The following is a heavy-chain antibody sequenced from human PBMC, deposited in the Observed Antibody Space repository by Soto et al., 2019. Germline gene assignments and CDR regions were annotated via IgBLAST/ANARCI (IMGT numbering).Heavy chain of an antibody. V-gene: IGHV3-9*01. J-gene: IGHJ6*02. CDR3: DKVKTGRSWYDSGLDV. Sequence: GGSXRLSCASSGFTFCDYAMRWVRQAPGKGLEWVSGISWNSGSIGYADSVKGRFNISRDNAKNSLYLQMNSLRAEDKALYYCDKVKTGRSWYDSGLDVWGQGTTVTVSS. CDR2: ISWNSGSI. CDR1: GFTFCDYA. D-gene: IGHD6-13*01.